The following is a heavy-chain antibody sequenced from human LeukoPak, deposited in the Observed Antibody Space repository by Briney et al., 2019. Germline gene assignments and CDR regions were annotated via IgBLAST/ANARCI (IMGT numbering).Heavy chain of an antibody. V-gene: IGHV3-21*01. Sequence: GGSLRLCCAASGFTFSSYSMNWVRQAPGKGLEWVSSISSSSSYIYYADSVKGRFTISRDNAKNSLYLQMNSLRAEDTAVYYCARDLVGFLEWFFDYWGQGTLVTVSS. CDR2: ISSSSSYI. J-gene: IGHJ4*02. CDR3: ARDLVGFLEWFFDY. CDR1: GFTFSSYS. D-gene: IGHD3-3*01.